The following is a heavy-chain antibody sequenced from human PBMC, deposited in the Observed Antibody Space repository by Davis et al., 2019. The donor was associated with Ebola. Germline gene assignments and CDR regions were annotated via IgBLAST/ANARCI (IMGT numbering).Heavy chain of an antibody. CDR3: ARGGYYDFWSGYSIDY. CDR2: INPNSGGT. CDR1: GYIFTTYA. J-gene: IGHJ4*02. D-gene: IGHD3-3*01. Sequence: ASVKVSCKASGYIFTTYAMHWVRQAPGQGLEWMGRINPNSGGTNYAQKFQGRVTMTRDTSISTAYMELSRLRSDDTAVYYCARGGYYDFWSGYSIDYWGQGTLVTVSS. V-gene: IGHV1-2*06.